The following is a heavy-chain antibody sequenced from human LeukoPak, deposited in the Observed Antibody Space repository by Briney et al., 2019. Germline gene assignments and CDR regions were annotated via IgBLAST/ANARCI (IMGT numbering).Heavy chain of an antibody. CDR2: LRYDGTTQ. D-gene: IGHD3-10*01. V-gene: IGHV3-30*02. J-gene: IGHJ3*01. Sequence: GRSLRLSCAASGFTFSSYGMHWVRQAPGKGLEWVAFLRYDGTTQYYADSVKGRFTISRDNSKNTLFLQMNSLRAEDTAVYYCAKDIYYYGSGSYTFDFWGQGTMVTVSS. CDR1: GFTFSSYG. CDR3: AKDIYYYGSGSYTFDF.